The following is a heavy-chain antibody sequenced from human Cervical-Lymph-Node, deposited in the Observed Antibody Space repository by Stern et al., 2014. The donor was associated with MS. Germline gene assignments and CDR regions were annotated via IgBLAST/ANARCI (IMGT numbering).Heavy chain of an antibody. Sequence: VQLVQSGGAVVQPGRSLRLSCAASGFTVSSSGMHWVRQAPGKGLELVSVITDDGNHKYYAASVKGRFTISRDNSKNTLHLQMNSVTPDDTAIYYCARDYEDTSMLFDHWGQGTLVTVSS. J-gene: IGHJ4*02. D-gene: IGHD2-8*01. CDR1: GFTVSSSG. V-gene: IGHV3-30*03. CDR2: ITDDGNHK. CDR3: ARDYEDTSMLFDH.